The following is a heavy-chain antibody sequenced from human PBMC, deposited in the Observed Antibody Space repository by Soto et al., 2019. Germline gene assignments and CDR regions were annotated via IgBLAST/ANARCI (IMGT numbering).Heavy chain of an antibody. D-gene: IGHD6-13*01. CDR1: GYTFTSYG. CDR3: AIGTAGIPDYYYYGMDV. Sequence: ASVKVSCKASGYTFTSYGISWVRQAPGQGLEWMGWISAYNGNTKYSQKFQGRVTITRDTSASTAYMELSSLRSEDTAVYYCAIGTAGIPDYYYYGMDVWGQGTTVTVSS. V-gene: IGHV1-18*01. CDR2: ISAYNGNT. J-gene: IGHJ6*02.